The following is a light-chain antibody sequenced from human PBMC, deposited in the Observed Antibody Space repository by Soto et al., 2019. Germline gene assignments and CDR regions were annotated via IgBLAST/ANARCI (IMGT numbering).Light chain of an antibody. CDR2: ANN. Sequence: QSVLTQPPSVSGAPGQRVTISCTGNNSNLGAGYAVHWYQHLPGTAPKLLIYANNNRPSGVPDRFSGSKSGTSASLAIAGLQAEDGGDYYCQSYDTSVIFGGGTKLTVL. J-gene: IGLJ2*01. CDR3: QSYDTSVI. CDR1: NSNLGAGYA. V-gene: IGLV1-40*01.